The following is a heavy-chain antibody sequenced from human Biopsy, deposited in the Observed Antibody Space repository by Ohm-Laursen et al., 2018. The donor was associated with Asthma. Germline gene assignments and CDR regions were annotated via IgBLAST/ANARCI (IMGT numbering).Heavy chain of an antibody. CDR3: ARAQDYYDSRGYYRSFDY. Sequence: TLSLTCTVSYGSITSGGYYWPWIRQHPGKGLEWIGFIYYSGSTYYNPSLKSRVSISIDTSKNQFSLKLSSVTAADTAVYYCARAQDYYDSRGYYRSFDYWGQGTLVTASS. J-gene: IGHJ4*02. CDR2: IYYSGST. V-gene: IGHV4-31*03. CDR1: YGSITSGGYY. D-gene: IGHD3-22*01.